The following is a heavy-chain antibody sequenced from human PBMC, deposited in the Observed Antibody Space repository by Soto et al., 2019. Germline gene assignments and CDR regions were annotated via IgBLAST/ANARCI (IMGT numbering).Heavy chain of an antibody. CDR1: GGSISSSSYY. J-gene: IGHJ6*02. V-gene: IGHV4-39*07. CDR3: ARDESPYCSGGSCYYYGMDV. Sequence: SETLSLTCTVSGGSISSSSYYWGWIRQPPGKGLEWIGSIYYSGSTYYNPSLKSRVTISVDTSKNQFSLKLSSVTAADTAVYYCARDESPYCSGGSCYYYGMDVWGQGTTVTVSS. CDR2: IYYSGST. D-gene: IGHD2-15*01.